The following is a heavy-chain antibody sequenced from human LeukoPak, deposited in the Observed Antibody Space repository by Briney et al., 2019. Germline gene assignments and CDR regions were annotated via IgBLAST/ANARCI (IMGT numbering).Heavy chain of an antibody. CDR3: ARDLIVGATSLLDY. CDR2: INTYTGNP. Sequence: ASVKVSCKASGYTFSSYAMNWVRQAPGQGLEWMGWINTYTGNPTYAQGFTGRFVFSLDTSVSTAYLQISSLKAEDTAVYYCARDLIVGATSLLDYWGQGTLVTVSS. D-gene: IGHD1-26*01. V-gene: IGHV7-4-1*02. J-gene: IGHJ4*02. CDR1: GYTFSSYA.